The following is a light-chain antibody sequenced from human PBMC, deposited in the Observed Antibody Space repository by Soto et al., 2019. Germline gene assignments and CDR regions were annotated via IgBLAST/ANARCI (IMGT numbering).Light chain of an antibody. V-gene: IGKV1-5*03. CDR3: QQYNSYST. Sequence: DVQMSQSPSTXSXXGXXXXXXXXRASQSINNWLAWYQQKPGKAPKLLIYKASILESGVPSRFSGSGSGTGFTLTISSLQPDDFATYYCQQYNSYSTFGQGTKVDIK. CDR1: QSINNW. CDR2: KAS. J-gene: IGKJ1*01.